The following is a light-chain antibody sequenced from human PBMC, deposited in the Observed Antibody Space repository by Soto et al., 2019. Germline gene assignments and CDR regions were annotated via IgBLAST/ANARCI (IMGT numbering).Light chain of an antibody. J-gene: IGLJ2*01. Sequence: QSALTQPASVSGSPGQSITISCTGTSSDVGSYNLVSWYQQHPGKAPKLMIYEGSQRPSGVSNRFSGSTSGNTASLTISGLQAEDEADYYCCSYAGSSTSVVFGGGTKLTVL. CDR3: CSYAGSSTSVV. V-gene: IGLV2-23*01. CDR1: SSDVGSYNL. CDR2: EGS.